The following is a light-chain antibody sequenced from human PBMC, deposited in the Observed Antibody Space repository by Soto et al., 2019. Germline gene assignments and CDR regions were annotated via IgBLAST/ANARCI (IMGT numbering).Light chain of an antibody. CDR1: QSVSSSY. Sequence: EIVLTQSPGTLSLSPGERDTLSCRASQSVSSSYLAWFQQRPSQAPRLLIYGISSRRATGTPDRFSGSGSGTDFTLTFSRLELEDSAVYYCHQYIRSPPTWTFGQGTKVDIK. V-gene: IGKV3-20*01. CDR3: HQYIRSPPTWT. CDR2: GISS. J-gene: IGKJ1*01.